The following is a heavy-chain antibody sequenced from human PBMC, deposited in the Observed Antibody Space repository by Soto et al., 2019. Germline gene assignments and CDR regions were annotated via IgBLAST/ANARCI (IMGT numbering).Heavy chain of an antibody. CDR1: GYTITVLS. J-gene: IGHJ4*02. CDR3: ATGGIAAAGTKSDY. V-gene: IGHV1-24*01. D-gene: IGHD6-13*01. CDR2: FDPKDGET. Sequence: ASVKVSCKVAGYTITVLSMHWVRQAPGKGLEWMGGFDPKDGETIYAQKFQGRVTMTEDTSTDTAYMELSSLRSEDTAVYYCATGGIAAAGTKSDYWGQGTLVTVSS.